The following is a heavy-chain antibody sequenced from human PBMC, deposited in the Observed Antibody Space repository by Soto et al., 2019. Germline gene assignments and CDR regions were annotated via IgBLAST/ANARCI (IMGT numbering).Heavy chain of an antibody. CDR1: GGSISSSSYY. CDR3: AGTGVVTYYGMDV. V-gene: IGHV4-39*01. J-gene: IGHJ6*02. D-gene: IGHD3-3*01. Sequence: SETLSLTCTVSGGSISSSSYYWGWIRQPPGKGLEWIGSIYYSGSTYYNPSLKSRVTISVDTSKNQFSLKLSSVTAADTAVYYCAGTGVVTYYGMDVWGQGTTVTVSS. CDR2: IYYSGST.